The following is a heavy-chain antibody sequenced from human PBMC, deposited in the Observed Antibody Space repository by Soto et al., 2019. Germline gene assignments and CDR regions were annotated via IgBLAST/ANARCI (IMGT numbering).Heavy chain of an antibody. Sequence: QVQLVESGGGVVQPGRSLRLSCAASGFTFSSYAMHWVRQAPGTGLEWVAVISYDGSNKYYADSVKGRFTISRDNSKNTLYLQMNSLRAEDTAVYYCAKDLGYSYGYWDYWGQGTLVTVSS. D-gene: IGHD5-18*01. CDR2: ISYDGSNK. V-gene: IGHV3-30*04. CDR3: AKDLGYSYGYWDY. CDR1: GFTFSSYA. J-gene: IGHJ4*02.